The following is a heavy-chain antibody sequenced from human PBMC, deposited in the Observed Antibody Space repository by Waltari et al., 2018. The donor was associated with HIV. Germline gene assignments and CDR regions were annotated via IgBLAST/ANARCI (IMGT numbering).Heavy chain of an antibody. CDR3: ARTRIPSSGWYVDY. V-gene: IGHV4-61*02. D-gene: IGHD6-19*01. J-gene: IGHJ4*02. Sequence: QVQLQESGPGLVTPSQTLSLTCTVSGGSTRSGPYYWSWIRQPAGKGLEWIGRIYTSGSTNYNPSLKSRLTISVDTSKNQFSLKLSSVTAADTAVYYCARTRIPSSGWYVDYWGQGTLVTVSS. CDR1: GGSTRSGPYY. CDR2: IYTSGST.